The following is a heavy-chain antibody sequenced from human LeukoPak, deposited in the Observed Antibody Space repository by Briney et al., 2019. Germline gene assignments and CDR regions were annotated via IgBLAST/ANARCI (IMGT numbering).Heavy chain of an antibody. J-gene: IGHJ4*02. CDR3: ARGGAAMVNY. V-gene: IGHV3-23*01. D-gene: IGHD5-18*01. CDR2: ISGSGGST. CDR1: GFTFSSYA. Sequence: PGGSLRLSCAASGFTFSSYAMSWVRQAPGKGLEWVSAISGSGGSTYYADSVKGRFTISRDNAKNSLYLQMNSLRAEDTAVYYCARGGAAMVNYWGQGTLVTVSS.